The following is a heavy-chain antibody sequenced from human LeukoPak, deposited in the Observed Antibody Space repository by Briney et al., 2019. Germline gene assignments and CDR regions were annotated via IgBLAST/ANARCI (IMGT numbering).Heavy chain of an antibody. CDR2: ISSSSSYI. V-gene: IGHV3-21*01. J-gene: IGHJ4*02. CDR1: GFIFSSYS. Sequence: GGSLRLSCAASGFIFSSYSINWVRQAPGKGLEWVSSISSSSSYIYYADSVKGRFTISRDNSKNTLYLQMNSLRAEDTAVYYCAKEGEYSYGRPLDYWGQGTLVTVSS. D-gene: IGHD5-18*01. CDR3: AKEGEYSYGRPLDY.